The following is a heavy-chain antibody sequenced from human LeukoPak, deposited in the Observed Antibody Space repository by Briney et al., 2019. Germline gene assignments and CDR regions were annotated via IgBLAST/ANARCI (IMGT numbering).Heavy chain of an antibody. J-gene: IGHJ3*02. CDR2: TYWNGVST. D-gene: IGHD1-26*01. CDR3: ARGGSYLSAFDI. Sequence: GGSLRLSCAASGFTFDDYGMNWVRQVPGKGLEWVSGTYWNGVSTGYADSVKGRFTISRDNSKNTLYLQMNSLRAEDAAVYYCARGGSYLSAFDIWGQGTMVTVSS. V-gene: IGHV3-20*04. CDR1: GFTFDDYG.